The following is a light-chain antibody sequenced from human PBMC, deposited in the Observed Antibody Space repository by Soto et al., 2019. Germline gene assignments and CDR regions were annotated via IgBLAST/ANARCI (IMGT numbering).Light chain of an antibody. Sequence: DVKMSQSPSTLSGSVGDRVTITCRASQTISSWLAWYKQKPGKAPKLLIYKASTLKSGVPSRFSGSGSGTEFTLTISSLQPDDFATYHCQHNMSYSFGQGTKV. CDR1: QTISSW. CDR2: KAS. CDR3: QHNMSYS. V-gene: IGKV1-5*03. J-gene: IGKJ1*01.